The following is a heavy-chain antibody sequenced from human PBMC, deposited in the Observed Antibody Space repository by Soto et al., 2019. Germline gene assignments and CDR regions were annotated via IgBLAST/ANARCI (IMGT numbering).Heavy chain of an antibody. Sequence: SQTLSLTCAISGDSVSNKGAAWNWIRHSPSRGLEWLGRTYYRKSKWLYAYAVSVRSRITINPDASKNQFSLHLTSVTPEDTSVCFCARDPPGFNRAFGYWGKGSMVTV. V-gene: IGHV6-1*01. CDR1: GDSVSNKGAA. CDR2: TYYRKSKWLY. J-gene: IGHJ4*02. CDR3: ARDPPGFNRAFGY.